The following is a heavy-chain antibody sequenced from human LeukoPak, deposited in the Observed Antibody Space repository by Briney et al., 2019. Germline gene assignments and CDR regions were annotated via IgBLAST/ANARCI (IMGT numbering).Heavy chain of an antibody. CDR2: INTPGGST. Sequence: GGSLRLSCAASGFTFSSYAMSWVRQAPGKGLEWVSAINTPGGSTYYADSVKGRFTISRDNSKNTLYLQMNSLRAEDTALYYCARDKSSGYYYFDYWGQGTLVTVSS. D-gene: IGHD3-22*01. J-gene: IGHJ4*02. CDR3: ARDKSSGYYYFDY. V-gene: IGHV3-23*01. CDR1: GFTFSSYA.